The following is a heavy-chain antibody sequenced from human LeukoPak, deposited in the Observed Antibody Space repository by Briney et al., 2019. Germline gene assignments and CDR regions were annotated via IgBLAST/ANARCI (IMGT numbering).Heavy chain of an antibody. J-gene: IGHJ4*02. CDR3: ARGIWYGSGSQPFDY. D-gene: IGHD3-10*01. Sequence: ASVKVPCKASVYTFTGYYVHWVRPAPGQGLAWMGWINPNSGATNYAQKFQGRITMARDTSISTAYMELSRLRSDDTAVYYCARGIWYGSGSQPFDYWGQGTLVTVSS. CDR2: INPNSGAT. V-gene: IGHV1-2*02. CDR1: VYTFTGYY.